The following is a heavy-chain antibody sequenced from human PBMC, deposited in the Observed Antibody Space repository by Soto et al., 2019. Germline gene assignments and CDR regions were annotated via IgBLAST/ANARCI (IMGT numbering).Heavy chain of an antibody. CDR1: GYTFSDYG. CDR3: AKGRRTGYVSLAVDV. Sequence: QVQVVQTGAEVKNPGASVKVSCKASGYTFSDYGISWVRQAPGQGLEWVGWISPNKGNTKYAQKSQDRVIIITDTSTSIANMELRNLRSDDTAVYYCAKGRRTGYVSLAVDVWGQGTTVTVSS. J-gene: IGHJ6*02. CDR2: ISPNKGNT. V-gene: IGHV1-18*01. D-gene: IGHD3-9*01.